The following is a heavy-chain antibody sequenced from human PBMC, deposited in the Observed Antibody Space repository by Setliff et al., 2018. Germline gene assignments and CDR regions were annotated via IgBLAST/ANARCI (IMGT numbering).Heavy chain of an antibody. D-gene: IGHD2-15*01. CDR1: GFSFTTYT. CDR3: ARTCSGSGCYAGLES. CDR2: IDTSSTWI. J-gene: IGHJ4*02. V-gene: IGHV3-21*01. Sequence: GGSLRLSCAASGFSFTTYTMNWIRQAPGRGLEWVSSIDTSSTWIYYAAPVKGRFTISRDDSKNTLYLQMNSLRPEDTAVYYCARTCSGSGCYAGLESWGQGTPVTVSS.